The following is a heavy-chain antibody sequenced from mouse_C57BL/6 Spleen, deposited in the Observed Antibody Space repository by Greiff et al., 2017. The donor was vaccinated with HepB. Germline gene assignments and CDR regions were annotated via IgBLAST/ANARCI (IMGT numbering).Heavy chain of an antibody. CDR1: GYTFTDYY. J-gene: IGHJ3*01. D-gene: IGHD2-5*01. Sequence: EVQLQQSGPELVKPGASVKISCKASGYTFTDYYMNWVKQSHGKSLEWIGDINPNNGGTSYNQKFKGKATLTVDKSSSTAYMELRSLTSEDSAVYYCARENYSNLAWFAYWGQGTLVTVSA. CDR3: ARENYSNLAWFAY. V-gene: IGHV1-26*01. CDR2: INPNNGGT.